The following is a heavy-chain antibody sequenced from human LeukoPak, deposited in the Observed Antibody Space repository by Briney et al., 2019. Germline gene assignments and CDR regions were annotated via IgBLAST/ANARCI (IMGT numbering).Heavy chain of an antibody. CDR3: ARETIVVVTNWFDP. Sequence: SETLSLTCAVYGGSFSDYYWSWIRRPPGKGLEWIGEINHSGSTNYNPSLKSRVSLSVDTSKNQFSLKLSSVTAADTAVYYCARETIVVVTNWFDPWGQGTLVTGSS. D-gene: IGHD2-21*02. CDR1: GGSFSDYY. V-gene: IGHV4-34*01. J-gene: IGHJ5*02. CDR2: INHSGST.